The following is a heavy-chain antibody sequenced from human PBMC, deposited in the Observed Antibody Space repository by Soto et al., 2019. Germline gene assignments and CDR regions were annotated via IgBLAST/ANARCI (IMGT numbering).Heavy chain of an antibody. CDR3: AKEAWTFGEQQLVLFDS. Sequence: QVQLVQSGAEVKRPGSSVKVSCQASGGAFSGFGISWVRQAPGQGLEWMGGIIPIFGTTNYAQKFQGRVTITADDSTSTAYMQLSSLRSEDTAVYFCAKEAWTFGEQQLVLFDSWGQGTLVTVSS. CDR1: GGAFSGFG. J-gene: IGHJ4*02. D-gene: IGHD6-13*01. CDR2: IIPIFGTT. V-gene: IGHV1-69*01.